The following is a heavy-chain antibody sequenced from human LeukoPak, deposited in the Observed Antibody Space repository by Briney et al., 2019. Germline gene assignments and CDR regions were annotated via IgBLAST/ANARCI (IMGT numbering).Heavy chain of an antibody. CDR2: VYYRGST. V-gene: IGHV4-59*01. CDR1: GGSITSYF. Sequence: SETLSLTCTVSGGSITSYFWNWIRQSPGKGLEWVGYVYYRGSTNYNPSLKSRVTISVDTSKNQFSLELSSVTAADTAVYYCARDMTRDVPIPGTYYYAYAMDVWGQGTTVAVSS. CDR3: ARDMTRDVPIPGTYYYAYAMDV. D-gene: IGHD6-13*01. J-gene: IGHJ6*02.